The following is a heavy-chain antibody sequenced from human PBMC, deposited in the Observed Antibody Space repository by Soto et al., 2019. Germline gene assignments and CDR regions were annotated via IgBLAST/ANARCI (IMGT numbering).Heavy chain of an antibody. J-gene: IGHJ2*01. CDR2: ISARGRT. D-gene: IGHD2-8*01. CDR1: GDSISNFY. Sequence: QVQLQESGPGLVKPSETLSLTCTVSGDSISNFYWNWIRQPPGKGLESLGRISARGRTNYNPSLQSRVAMSLDTSKNYFSLRLTSLISADTAVYFCARGMGRYFDLWGRGALVTVFS. V-gene: IGHV4-4*07. CDR3: ARGMGRYFDL.